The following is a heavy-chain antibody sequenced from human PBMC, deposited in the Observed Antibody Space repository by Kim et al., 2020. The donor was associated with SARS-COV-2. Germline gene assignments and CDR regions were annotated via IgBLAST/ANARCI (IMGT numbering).Heavy chain of an antibody. CDR1: GYSFTSYW. D-gene: IGHD1-26*01. CDR2: IDPSDSYT. Sequence: GESLKISCKGSGYSFTSYWISWVRQMPGKGLEWMGRIDPSDSYTNYSPSFQGHVTISADKSISTAYLQWSSLKASDTAMYYCARRFIGGSYYLADDAFDIWGQGTMVTVSS. CDR3: ARRFIGGSYYLADDAFDI. V-gene: IGHV5-10-1*01. J-gene: IGHJ3*02.